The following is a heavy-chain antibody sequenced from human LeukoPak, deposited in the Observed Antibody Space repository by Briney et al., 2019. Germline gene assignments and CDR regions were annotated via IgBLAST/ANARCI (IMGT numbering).Heavy chain of an antibody. V-gene: IGHV3-11*06. CDR2: ISSTRGYT. D-gene: IGHD2-2*01. J-gene: IGHJ4*02. CDR1: GFSYSDFY. CDR3: ARAAHQQAALDF. Sequence: PGGSLRLSCAASGFSYSDFYMNWVRQAPGKGLEWVSYISSTRGYTDYADSVKGRFTISRDNAKNSLYLQMDSLRVEDTAVYYCARAAHQQAALDFWGQGALVTVSS.